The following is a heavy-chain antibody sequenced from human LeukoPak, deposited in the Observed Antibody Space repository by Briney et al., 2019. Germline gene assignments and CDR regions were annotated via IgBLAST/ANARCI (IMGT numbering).Heavy chain of an antibody. CDR2: IYYSGST. Sequence: SETLSLTCTVSGGSTSSHSFYWGWIRQPPGKGLEWIGSIYYSGSTYYNPSLKSRVTISVDTSKDQFSLKLSSVTAADTAVYYCARVGLGIAARQPHYYYYYYMDVWGKGTTVTVSS. D-gene: IGHD6-6*01. J-gene: IGHJ6*03. CDR1: GGSTSSHSFY. CDR3: ARVGLGIAARQPHYYYYYYMDV. V-gene: IGHV4-39*07.